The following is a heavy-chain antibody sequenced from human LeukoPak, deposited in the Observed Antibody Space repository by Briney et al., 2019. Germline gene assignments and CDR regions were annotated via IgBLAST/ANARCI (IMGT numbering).Heavy chain of an antibody. CDR3: SKETGGTCTYVSHS. D-gene: IGHD2-8*01. CDR1: GFTLSSYA. Sequence: GGSLRLSCAASGFTLSSYAMSWVRQAPGRGLEWVSTLSGGARSTYYADSVKGRFTISRDNSKNTLYLQMNSLRAEDPAVIDCSKETGGTCTYVSHSWGQGTLVTVSS. V-gene: IGHV3-23*01. J-gene: IGHJ4*02. CDR2: LSGGARST.